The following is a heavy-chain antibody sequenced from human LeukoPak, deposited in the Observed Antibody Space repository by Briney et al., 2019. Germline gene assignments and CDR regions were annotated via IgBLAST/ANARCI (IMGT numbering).Heavy chain of an antibody. Sequence: GASVKVSCKASGYTFTGHYMHWVRQAPGQGLEWMGRINPNSGDTNYAQKFQGRVTMTRATSISTAYMELSRLSFDDTAVYYCAREAVIRGIIITNFDYWGQGTLVTVSS. CDR3: AREAVIRGIIITNFDY. J-gene: IGHJ4*02. CDR1: GYTFTGHY. CDR2: INPNSGDT. D-gene: IGHD3-10*01. V-gene: IGHV1-2*06.